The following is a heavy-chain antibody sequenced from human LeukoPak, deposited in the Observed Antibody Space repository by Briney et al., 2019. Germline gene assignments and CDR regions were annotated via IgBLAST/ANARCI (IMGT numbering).Heavy chain of an antibody. CDR3: ARLRRFLESDY. J-gene: IGHJ4*02. V-gene: IGHV4-38-2*02. CDR2: IFHSGST. CDR1: GYSISSGYY. Sequence: SETLSLTCTVSGYSISSGYYWGWTRQPPGKGLEWIGSIFHSGSTNYNPSLKSRVTISVDTSKNQFSLKLSSVTAADTAVYYCARLRRFLESDYWGQGTLVTVSS. D-gene: IGHD3-3*01.